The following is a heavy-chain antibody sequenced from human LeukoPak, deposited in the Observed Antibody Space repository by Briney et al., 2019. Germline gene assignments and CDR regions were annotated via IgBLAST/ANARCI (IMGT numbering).Heavy chain of an antibody. CDR3: AKDEDRHYYGSGSYYNQFDY. V-gene: IGHV3-74*01. D-gene: IGHD3-10*01. J-gene: IGHJ4*02. CDR1: GFTFSSYW. CDR2: INSDGSST. Sequence: QTGGSLRLSCAASGFTFSSYWMHWVRHAPGKGLVWVSRINSDGSSTSYADSVKGRFTISRDNAKNTLYLQMNSLRAEDTAVYYCAKDEDRHYYGSGSYYNQFDYWGQGTLVTVSS.